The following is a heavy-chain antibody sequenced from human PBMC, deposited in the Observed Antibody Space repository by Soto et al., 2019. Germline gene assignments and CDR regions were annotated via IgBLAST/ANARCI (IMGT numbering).Heavy chain of an antibody. Sequence: SETLSLTCTVSGGSISSYYWSWIRQPPGKGLEWIGYIYYSGSTNYNPSLKSRVTISVDTSKNQFSLKLSSVTAADTAVYYCARGRPPGITEPFDYWGQGTLVTVSS. D-gene: IGHD3-16*01. CDR2: IYYSGST. V-gene: IGHV4-59*01. CDR3: ARGRPPGITEPFDY. CDR1: GGSISSYY. J-gene: IGHJ4*02.